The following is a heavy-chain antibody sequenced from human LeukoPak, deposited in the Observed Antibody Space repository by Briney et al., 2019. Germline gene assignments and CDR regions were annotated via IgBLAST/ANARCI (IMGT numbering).Heavy chain of an antibody. CDR3: ARVRLGYYFYMDV. CDR1: EFTFTTYW. J-gene: IGHJ6*03. D-gene: IGHD3-16*01. Sequence: GGFLRLSCAASEFTFTTYWMSWVRQAPGKGLEWVANIKQDGSEKYYVDSVKGRFTISRDDAKNSLYLQMNSLRAEDTAVYYCARVRLGYYFYMDVWGKGTTVTVSS. CDR2: IKQDGSEK. V-gene: IGHV3-7*01.